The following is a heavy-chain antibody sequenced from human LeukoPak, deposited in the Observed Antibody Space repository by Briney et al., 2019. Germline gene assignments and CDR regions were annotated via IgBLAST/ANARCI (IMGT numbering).Heavy chain of an antibody. J-gene: IGHJ4*02. Sequence: GESLKISCQGSGYSFTSYWIGWVRQMPGKGLEWMGIIYPGDSDTRYSPSFQGQVTISADKSISTAYLQWSSLKASDTAMYYCARQNFADSSSYLGDDYWGQGTLVTVSS. V-gene: IGHV5-51*01. CDR1: GYSFTSYW. D-gene: IGHD3-22*01. CDR2: IYPGDSDT. CDR3: ARQNFADSSSYLGDDY.